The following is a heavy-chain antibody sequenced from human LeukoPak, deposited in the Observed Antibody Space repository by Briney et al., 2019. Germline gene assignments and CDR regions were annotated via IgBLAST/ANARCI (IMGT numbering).Heavy chain of an antibody. J-gene: IGHJ2*01. V-gene: IGHV1-46*01. Sequence: ASVKVSCKASGYTFTSYYMHWVRQAPGQGLEWMGIINPSGGSTSYAQKFQGRVTMTRDTSTSTVYMELSSLRSEDTAEYYCARGGGFTPASWYFDLWGRGTLVTVSS. CDR3: ARGGGFTPASWYFDL. CDR2: INPSGGST. D-gene: IGHD2-15*01. CDR1: GYTFTSYY.